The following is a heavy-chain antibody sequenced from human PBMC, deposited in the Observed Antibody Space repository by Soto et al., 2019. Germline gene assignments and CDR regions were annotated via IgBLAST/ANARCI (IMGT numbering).Heavy chain of an antibody. CDR3: SKTDYYYYGMDV. CDR1: GDSVSGSNYY. V-gene: IGHV4-39*01. Sequence: SETLSLTCTVSGDSVSGSNYYWGWIRQPPGKGLDLIGSIYYGGSTFYNPSLKSRVTISVDTSKNQFSLRLSSVTAADTAVYYSSKTDYYYYGMDVWGQGTTVT. J-gene: IGHJ6*02. CDR2: IYYGGST.